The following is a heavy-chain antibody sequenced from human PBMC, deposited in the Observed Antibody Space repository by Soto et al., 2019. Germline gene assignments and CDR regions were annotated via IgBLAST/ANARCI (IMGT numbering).Heavy chain of an antibody. J-gene: IGHJ3*02. CDR1: GGSISSGGYY. D-gene: IGHD4-17*01. CDR2: IYYSGST. V-gene: IGHV4-31*03. CDR3: GRGMTVTEAPLDAFDI. Sequence: QVQLQESGPGLVKPSQTLSLTCTVSGGSISSGGYYWSWIRQHPGKGLEWIGYIYYSGSTYYNPSLKSRVTISVDTSKNQFPLKLSSVTAADTAVYYCGRGMTVTEAPLDAFDIWGQGTMVTVSS.